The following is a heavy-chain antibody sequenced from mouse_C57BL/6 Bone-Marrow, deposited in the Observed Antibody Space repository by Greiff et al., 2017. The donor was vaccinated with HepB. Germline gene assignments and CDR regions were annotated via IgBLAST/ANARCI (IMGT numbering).Heavy chain of an antibody. Sequence: EVQLVESGGGLVKPGGSLKLSCAASGFTFSSYAMSWVRQTPEKRLEWVATISDGGSYTYYPDNVKGRFTISRDNAKNNLYLQMSHLTSEDTAMYYCARGLITTVVASYYFDYWGQGTTLTVSS. V-gene: IGHV5-4*01. J-gene: IGHJ2*01. CDR2: ISDGGSYT. CDR3: ARGLITTVVASYYFDY. CDR1: GFTFSSYA. D-gene: IGHD1-1*01.